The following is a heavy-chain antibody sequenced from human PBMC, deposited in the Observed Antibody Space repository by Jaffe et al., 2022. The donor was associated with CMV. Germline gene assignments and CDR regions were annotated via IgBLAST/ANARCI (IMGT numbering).Heavy chain of an antibody. CDR2: ISYDGSNK. D-gene: IGHD3-3*01. CDR1: GFTFSSYG. J-gene: IGHJ6*02. CDR3: AKDTVEMATIFGGGYYYYYGMDV. Sequence: QVQLVESGGGVVQPGRSLRLSCAASGFTFSSYGMHWVRQAPGKGLEWVAVISYDGSNKYYADSVKGRFTISRDNSKNTLYLQMNSLRAEDTAVYYCAKDTVEMATIFGGGYYYYYGMDVWGQGTTVTVSS. V-gene: IGHV3-30*18.